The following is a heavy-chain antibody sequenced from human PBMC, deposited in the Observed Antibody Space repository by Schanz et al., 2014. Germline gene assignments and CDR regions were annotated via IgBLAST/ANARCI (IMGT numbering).Heavy chain of an antibody. V-gene: IGHV3-48*04. CDR3: AKVAPAATYLDS. J-gene: IGHJ4*02. Sequence: EGQLLESGGGLVQPGGSLRLSCAASGFTFSNYSMNWVRQAPGKGLEWVATISGSSENTYYADSVKGRVTISRDNAKNSLYLQMNGLRAEDTAVFYCAKVAPAATYLDSWGLGTLVTVSS. D-gene: IGHD2-2*01. CDR1: GFTFSNYS. CDR2: ISGSSENT.